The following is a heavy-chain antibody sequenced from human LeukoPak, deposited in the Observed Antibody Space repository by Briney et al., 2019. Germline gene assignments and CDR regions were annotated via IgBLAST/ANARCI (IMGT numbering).Heavy chain of an antibody. V-gene: IGHV3-11*01. CDR1: GFTFSDYY. J-gene: IGHJ4*02. Sequence: GGSLRLSCAASGFTFSDYYMSWIRQAPGKGLEWVSYISSSGSTIYYEASVKGRFTTSRDNAKNSLYLQMNSLRAEDTAVYYCARDLLPRRNDYWGQGTLVTVSS. D-gene: IGHD5-18*01. CDR2: ISSSGSTI. CDR3: ARDLLPRRNDY.